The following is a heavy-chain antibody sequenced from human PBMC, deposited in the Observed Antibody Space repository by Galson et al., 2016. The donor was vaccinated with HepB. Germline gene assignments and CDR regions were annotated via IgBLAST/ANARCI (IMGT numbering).Heavy chain of an antibody. CDR1: TFALRNYA. CDR3: ARSADTGRNLVGSVL. J-gene: IGHJ4*02. CDR2: LRGRGSTT. D-gene: IGHD6-25*01. V-gene: IGHV3-23*01. Sequence: SLRLSCAASTFALRNYAMSWVRQPPGKGLEWVSTLRGRGSTTFYADSVKGRFTISRDNSKTTLYLQMNSLRDEDTAVYYCARSADTGRNLVGSVLWGQGTLVTVSS.